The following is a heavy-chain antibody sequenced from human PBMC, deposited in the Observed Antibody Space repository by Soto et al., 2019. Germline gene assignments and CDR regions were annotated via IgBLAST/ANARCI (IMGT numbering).Heavy chain of an antibody. D-gene: IGHD4-17*01. V-gene: IGHV1-69*12. CDR2: IIPIFGTA. CDR3: ARVGYDYGDSSHFDY. Sequence: QVQLVQSGAAVKKPGSSVKVSCKASGGTFSSYAISWVRQAPGQGLEWMGGIIPIFGTANYAQKFQGRVTITADESTSTAYMELSSLRSEDTAVYYCARVGYDYGDSSHFDYWGQGTLVTVSS. J-gene: IGHJ4*02. CDR1: GGTFSSYA.